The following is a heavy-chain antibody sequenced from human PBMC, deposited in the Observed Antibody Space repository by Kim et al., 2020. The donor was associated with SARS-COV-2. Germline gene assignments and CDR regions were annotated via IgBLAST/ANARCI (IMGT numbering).Heavy chain of an antibody. V-gene: IGHV3-33*01. CDR1: GFTFSSYG. Sequence: GGSLRLSCAASGFTFSSYGMHWVRQAPGKGLEWVAVIWYDGSNKYYADSVKGRFTISRDNSKNTLYLQMNSLRAEDTAVYYCAREDCSSTSCYTYYYYGMDVWGQGTTVTVSS. J-gene: IGHJ6*02. CDR3: AREDCSSTSCYTYYYYGMDV. D-gene: IGHD2-2*02. CDR2: IWYDGSNK.